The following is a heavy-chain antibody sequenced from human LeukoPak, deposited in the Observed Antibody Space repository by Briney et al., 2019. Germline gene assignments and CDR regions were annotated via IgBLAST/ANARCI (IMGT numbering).Heavy chain of an antibody. CDR1: GFTFSSYW. D-gene: IGHD2-8*02. CDR3: ARDQLYCTGGTCYFDY. J-gene: IGHJ4*02. CDR2: IKSDGSST. V-gene: IGHV3-74*01. Sequence: GGSLRLSCSASGFTFSSYWMHWVRQAPGKGLVWVSRIKSDGSSTSYADSVKGRFTISRDNAKNTLYLQMNSLRAEDTAVYYCARDQLYCTGGTCYFDYWGQGTLVTVSS.